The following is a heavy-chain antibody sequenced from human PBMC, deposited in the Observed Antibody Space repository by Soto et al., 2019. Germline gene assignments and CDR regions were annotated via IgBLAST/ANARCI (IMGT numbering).Heavy chain of an antibody. D-gene: IGHD1-20*01. Sequence: GGSLRLSCGASGFTFSSYAMSWVRQAPGKGLEWVSAISGSGGGTYYADSVKGRFTISRDNSKNTLYLQMNSLRAEDTAVYYCAKDIITGTTGYWGQGTLVTVSS. CDR1: GFTFSSYA. J-gene: IGHJ4*02. CDR2: ISGSGGGT. CDR3: AKDIITGTTGY. V-gene: IGHV3-23*01.